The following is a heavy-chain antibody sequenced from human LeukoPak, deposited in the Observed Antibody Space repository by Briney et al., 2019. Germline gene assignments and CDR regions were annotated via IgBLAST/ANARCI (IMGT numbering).Heavy chain of an antibody. CDR2: IRGSGGRT. D-gene: IGHD1-26*01. Sequence: GGSLRLSCAASGFTFSSYAMSWVRQAPGKGLEWVSAIRGSGGRTYYADSVKDRFTISRDNSKNTLYLQMNSLRAEDTAVYYCAKPPSRSYYDWDYWGQGTLVTVSS. J-gene: IGHJ4*02. CDR3: AKPPSRSYYDWDY. CDR1: GFTFSSYA. V-gene: IGHV3-23*01.